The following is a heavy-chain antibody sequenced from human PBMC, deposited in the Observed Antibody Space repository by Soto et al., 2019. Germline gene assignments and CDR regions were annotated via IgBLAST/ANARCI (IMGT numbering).Heavy chain of an antibody. D-gene: IGHD3-16*01. J-gene: IGHJ4*02. Sequence: QVQLVQSGAEVKKPGASVKVSCKASGYTFTDYYMHWVRQAPGQGLEWLGWINPYTGGTNYAHKFQDRVTMTRDTSINTADLDLSRLTSDDTAVYYCSRDPIGGGAPYYCDYWGQGTLVTASS. CDR1: GYTFTDYY. CDR3: SRDPIGGGAPYYCDY. CDR2: INPYTGGT. V-gene: IGHV1-2*02.